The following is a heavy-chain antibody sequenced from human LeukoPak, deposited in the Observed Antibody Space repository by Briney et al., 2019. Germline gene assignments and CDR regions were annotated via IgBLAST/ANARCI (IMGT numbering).Heavy chain of an antibody. D-gene: IGHD5-24*01. J-gene: IGHJ4*01. CDR1: GGSISSSSYF. CDR2: VYYSGST. Sequence: SETLSLTCTVSGGSISSSSYFWGWIRQPPGKGLEWIGSVYYSGSTYSNPSLKSRVTISINTSKNQFSLKLSSVTAADTAVYYCAREMANKLAHLDYWGQGTLVTVSS. V-gene: IGHV4-39*07. CDR3: AREMANKLAHLDY.